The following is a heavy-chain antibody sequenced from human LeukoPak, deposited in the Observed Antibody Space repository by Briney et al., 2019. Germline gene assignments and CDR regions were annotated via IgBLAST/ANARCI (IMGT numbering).Heavy chain of an antibody. Sequence: SETLSLTCAVYGGSFSGYYWSWIRQPPGKGLEWIGEINHSGSTNYNPSLKSRVTISVDMSKNQFSLKLSSVTAADTAVYYCARVLGYCSSTSCPDYWGQGTLVTVSS. D-gene: IGHD2-2*01. CDR3: ARVLGYCSSTSCPDY. CDR1: GGSFSGYY. V-gene: IGHV4-34*01. CDR2: INHSGST. J-gene: IGHJ4*02.